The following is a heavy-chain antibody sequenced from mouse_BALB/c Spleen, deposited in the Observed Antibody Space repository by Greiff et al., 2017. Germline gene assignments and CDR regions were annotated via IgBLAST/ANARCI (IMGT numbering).Heavy chain of an antibody. CDR2: IDPANGNT. V-gene: IGHV14-3*02. CDR3: AKGSAMDY. Sequence: VHVKQSGAELVKPGASVKLSCTASGFNIKDTYMHWVKQRPEQGLEWIGRIDPANGNTKYDPKFQGKATITADTSSNTAYLQLSSLTSEDTAVYYCAKGSAMDYWGQGTSVTVSS. CDR1: GFNIKDTY. J-gene: IGHJ4*01.